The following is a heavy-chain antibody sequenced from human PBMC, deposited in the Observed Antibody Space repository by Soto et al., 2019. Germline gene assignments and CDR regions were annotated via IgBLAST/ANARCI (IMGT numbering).Heavy chain of an antibody. CDR1: GGSISSYY. D-gene: IGHD3-3*01. CDR2: IYYSGST. J-gene: IGHJ4*02. CDR3: ARGATIFGVSLDY. V-gene: IGHV4-59*01. Sequence: SETLSLTCTVSGGSISSYYWSWIRQPPGKGLEWIGYIYYSGSTNYNPSLKSRVTISVDTSKNQFSLKLSSVTAADTAVYYCARGATIFGVSLDYWGQGTLVTVSS.